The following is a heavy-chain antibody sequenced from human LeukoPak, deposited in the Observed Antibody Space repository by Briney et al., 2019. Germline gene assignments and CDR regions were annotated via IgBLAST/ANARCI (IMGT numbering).Heavy chain of an antibody. CDR1: GFTFDDYG. V-gene: IGHV3-20*04. CDR3: ARRPRYCSSTSCYKGAFDI. D-gene: IGHD2-2*02. CDR2: INWTGGST. Sequence: PGGSLRLSCAASGFTFDDYGMSWVRQAPGKGLEWVSGINWTGGSTGYADSVKGRFTISRDNAKNSLYLQMNSLRAEDTALYYCARRPRYCSSTSCYKGAFDIWGQGTMVTVSS. J-gene: IGHJ3*02.